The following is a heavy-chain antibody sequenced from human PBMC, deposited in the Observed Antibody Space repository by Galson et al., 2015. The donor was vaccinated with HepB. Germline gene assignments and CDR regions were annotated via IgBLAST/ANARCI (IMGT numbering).Heavy chain of an antibody. V-gene: IGHV1-69*13. Sequence: SVKVSCKASGGTFSSYASSWVRQAPGPGLEWMGGIIPIFGTANYAQKFQGRVTITAEESTSTAYMELSSLRSEDTAVYYCAGTYYYDSSCYRDFDYWGQGTLVTVSS. D-gene: IGHD3-22*01. J-gene: IGHJ4*02. CDR3: AGTYYYDSSCYRDFDY. CDR1: GGTFSSYA. CDR2: IIPIFGTA.